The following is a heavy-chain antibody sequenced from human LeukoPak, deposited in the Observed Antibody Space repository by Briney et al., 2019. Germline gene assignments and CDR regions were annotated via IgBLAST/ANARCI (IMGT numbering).Heavy chain of an antibody. CDR3: ARAPSEVGGYYPEYFRH. D-gene: IGHD3-22*01. V-gene: IGHV3-74*01. CDR1: GFTFSRYW. J-gene: IGHJ1*01. Sequence: TGGSLRLSCEASGFTFSRYWMHWVRQAPWKGLVWVSRIKSDGKTNYADSVKGRFTISRDNAKNTVSLQMDSLRAEDTGVYYCARAPSEVGGYYPEYFRHWGQGTLVTVSS. CDR2: IKSDGKT.